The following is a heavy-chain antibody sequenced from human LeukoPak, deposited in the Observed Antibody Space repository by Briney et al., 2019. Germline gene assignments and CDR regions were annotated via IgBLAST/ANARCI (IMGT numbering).Heavy chain of an antibody. CDR1: GFTFSDYY. V-gene: IGHV3-11*01. CDR2: ISSSGNAI. J-gene: IGHJ4*02. CDR3: VKSYSTSGDY. Sequence: GGSLRLSSAASGFTFSDYYMTWIRQAPGKGLQWVAYISSSGNAIYYADSVRGRFTMSRDNAKKSLYLQMNSLRAEDTAVYYCVKSYSTSGDYWGQGTLVTVSS. D-gene: IGHD6-13*01.